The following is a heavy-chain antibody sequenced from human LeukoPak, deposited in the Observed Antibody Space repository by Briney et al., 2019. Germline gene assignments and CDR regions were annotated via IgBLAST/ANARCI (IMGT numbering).Heavy chain of an antibody. Sequence: PSETLSLTCTVSGGSISSGSYYWSWIRQPAGKGLEWIGRIYTSGSTNYNPSLKSRVTISVDTSKNQFSLKLSSVTAADTAVYYCARVDGGDLYFQHWGQGTLVTVSS. CDR3: ARVDGGDLYFQH. CDR2: IYTSGST. D-gene: IGHD2-21*02. CDR1: GGSISSGSYY. V-gene: IGHV4-61*02. J-gene: IGHJ1*01.